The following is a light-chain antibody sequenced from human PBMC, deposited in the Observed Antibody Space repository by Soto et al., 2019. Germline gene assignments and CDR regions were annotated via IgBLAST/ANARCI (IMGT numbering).Light chain of an antibody. CDR2: STN. V-gene: IGLV8-61*01. CDR3: VLYMGSGISV. J-gene: IGLJ3*02. CDR1: SGPVSTSYF. Sequence: QTVVTQEPSFSVSPGGTVTLTCGLSSGPVSTSYFPSWYQQTPGQAPRTLIHSTNTRSSGVPARFSGSILGNKAALTITGAQADDESDYYCVLYMGSGISVFGGGTKLTVL.